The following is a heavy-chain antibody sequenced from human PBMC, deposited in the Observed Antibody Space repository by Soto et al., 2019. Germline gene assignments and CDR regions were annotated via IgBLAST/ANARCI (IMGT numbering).Heavy chain of an antibody. V-gene: IGHV3-13*01. CDR1: GFTFSGFD. Sequence: PGWSLRLSCEASGFTFSGFDMHWVRQPTGKGLEWVSSIGTAGDTYYAVSVKGRFTISRDNAKNSLSLQMNSLRAGDMAVYFCAKSQEIGTHFFDSWGQGTQVTVSS. CDR2: IGTAGDT. D-gene: IGHD6-13*01. CDR3: AKSQEIGTHFFDS. J-gene: IGHJ4*02.